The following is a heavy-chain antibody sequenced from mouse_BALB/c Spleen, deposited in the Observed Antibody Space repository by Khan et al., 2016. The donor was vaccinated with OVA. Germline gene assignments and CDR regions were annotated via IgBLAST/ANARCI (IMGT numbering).Heavy chain of an antibody. J-gene: IGHJ2*01. Sequence: EVELVESGGDSVKPGGSLKLSCAASGFTFSSYGMSWVRRTPDKRLEWVATISSGGSYTYYPDSVKGRFTISRDNAKNTLYLQMSSLKSEDTAMYYCSRQPGYYGSRSYFDYWCQGTTLTVSS. D-gene: IGHD1-1*01. CDR1: GFTFSSYG. CDR2: ISSGGSYT. V-gene: IGHV5-6*01. CDR3: SRQPGYYGSRSYFDY.